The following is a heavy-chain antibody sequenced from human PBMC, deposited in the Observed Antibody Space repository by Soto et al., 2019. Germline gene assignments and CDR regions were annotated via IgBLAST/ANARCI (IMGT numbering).Heavy chain of an antibody. CDR2: ISGSGGHS. CDR1: GFTFSDYA. CDR3: AKDCRRLAVSGSAFDS. D-gene: IGHD6-13*01. V-gene: IGHV3-23*01. Sequence: GGSLRLSCAASGFTFSDYAMAWVRQAPGKGLEWVSSISGSGGHSSYAGSVRGRFTMSRDTVKNMVFLDMSGLRVEDTAVYYCAKDCRRLAVSGSAFDSWGQGALVTVSS. J-gene: IGHJ4*02.